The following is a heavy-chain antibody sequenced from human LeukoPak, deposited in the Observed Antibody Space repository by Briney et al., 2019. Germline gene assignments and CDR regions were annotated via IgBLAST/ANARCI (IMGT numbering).Heavy chain of an antibody. CDR2: IYYSGST. Sequence: PSETLSLTCTVSGGSISSGGYYWSWIRQHPGKGLEWIGYIYYSGSTYYNPSLKSRVTISVDTSKNQFSLKLSSVTAADTAVYYCAREGAVYRWFDPWGQGTLATVSS. J-gene: IGHJ5*02. V-gene: IGHV4-31*03. D-gene: IGHD6-6*01. CDR3: AREGAVYRWFDP. CDR1: GGSISSGGYY.